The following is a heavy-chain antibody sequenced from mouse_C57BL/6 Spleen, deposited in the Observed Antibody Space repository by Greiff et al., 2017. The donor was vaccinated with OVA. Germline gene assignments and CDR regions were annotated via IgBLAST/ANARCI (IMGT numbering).Heavy chain of an antibody. J-gene: IGHJ4*01. CDR3: ARGLLRGNAMDY. D-gene: IGHD2-3*01. V-gene: IGHV1-72*01. CDR2: IDPNSGGT. Sequence: QVHVKQPGAELVKPGASVKLSCKASGYTFTSYWLHWVQQRPGRGLEWIGRIDPNSGGTKYNEKFKSKATLTVDKPSSTAYMQLSSLTSEDSAVYYCARGLLRGNAMDYWGQGTSVTVSS. CDR1: GYTFTSYW.